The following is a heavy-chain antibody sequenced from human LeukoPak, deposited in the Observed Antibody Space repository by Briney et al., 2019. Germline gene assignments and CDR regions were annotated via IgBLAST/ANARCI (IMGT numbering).Heavy chain of an antibody. V-gene: IGHV3-30-3*01. J-gene: IGHJ6*02. D-gene: IGHD3-9*01. CDR3: AKDQTPALRYFDYYYYGMDV. CDR1: GFTFSSYA. Sequence: QPGGSLRLSCAASGFTFSSYAMHWVRQAPGKGLEWVAVISYDGSNKYYADSVKGRFTISRDNSKNTLYLQMNSLRAEDTAVYYCAKDQTPALRYFDYYYYGMDVWGQGTTVTVSS. CDR2: ISYDGSNK.